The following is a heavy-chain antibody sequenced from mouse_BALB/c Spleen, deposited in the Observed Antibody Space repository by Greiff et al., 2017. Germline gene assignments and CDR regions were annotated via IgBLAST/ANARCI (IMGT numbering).Heavy chain of an antibody. J-gene: IGHJ4*01. V-gene: IGHV14-3*02. CDR2: IDPANGNT. CDR1: GFNIKDTY. CDR3: AKGTTATYYAMDY. Sequence: VQLQQSGAELVKPGASVKLSCTASGFNIKDTYMHWVKQRPEQGLEWIGRIDPANGNTKYDPKFQGKATITADTSSNTAYLQLSSLTSEDTAVYYCAKGTTATYYAMDYWGQGTSVTVSS. D-gene: IGHD1-2*01.